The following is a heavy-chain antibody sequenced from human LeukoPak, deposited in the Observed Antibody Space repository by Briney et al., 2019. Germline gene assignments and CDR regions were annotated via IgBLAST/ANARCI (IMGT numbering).Heavy chain of an antibody. CDR2: IYYSGST. D-gene: IGHD3-22*01. Sequence: PSETLSLTCTVSGGSISSHYWSWIRQPPGKGLEWIGYIYYSGSTNYNPSLKSRVTISVDTSKNQFSLKLSSVTAADTAVYYCARERPYYYDSSAYRYYYYYYYMDVWGKGTTVTVSS. V-gene: IGHV4-59*11. CDR3: ARERPYYYDSSAYRYYYYYYYMDV. J-gene: IGHJ6*03. CDR1: GGSISSHY.